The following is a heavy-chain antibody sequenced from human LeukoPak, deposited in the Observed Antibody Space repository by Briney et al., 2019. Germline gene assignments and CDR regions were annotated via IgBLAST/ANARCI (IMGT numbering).Heavy chain of an antibody. J-gene: IGHJ5*02. V-gene: IGHV3-74*01. Sequence: GGSLRLSCAASGFTFSSYWMHWVRQAPGKGLVWVSRINSDGSSTSYADSVKGRLTISRDNAKNTLYLQMNSLRAEDTAVYYCARAGDSSANWFDLWGQGTLVTVSA. CDR2: INSDGSST. D-gene: IGHD3-22*01. CDR1: GFTFSSYW. CDR3: ARAGDSSANWFDL.